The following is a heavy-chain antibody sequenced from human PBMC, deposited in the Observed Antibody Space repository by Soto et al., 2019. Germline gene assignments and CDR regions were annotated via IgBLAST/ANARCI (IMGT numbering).Heavy chain of an antibody. D-gene: IGHD6-19*01. V-gene: IGHV6-1*01. CDR1: GDSVSSNSAT. Sequence: PSQTLSLTCAISGDSVSSNSATWSWIRQSPSRGLEWLGRTYYRSNWYNDYAVSVKSRITINADTSKNQFSLQLNPVTPEDTAVYYCARYTGWFNFDCWGQGTLVTVSS. J-gene: IGHJ4*02. CDR3: ARYTGWFNFDC. CDR2: TYYRSNWYN.